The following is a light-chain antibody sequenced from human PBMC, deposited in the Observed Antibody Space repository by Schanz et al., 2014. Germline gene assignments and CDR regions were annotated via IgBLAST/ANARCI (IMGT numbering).Light chain of an antibody. J-gene: IGKJ4*01. CDR3: QQYASSPPT. V-gene: IGKV3D-20*01. Sequence: EIVLTQSPATLSVSPGERATLSCRASQSVSINVAWYQKRPGLAPRLLIYEASSRATGIPDRFSGSGSGADFTLTISRLEPEDFAVYYCQQYASSPPTFGGGTKV. CDR1: QSVSIN. CDR2: EAS.